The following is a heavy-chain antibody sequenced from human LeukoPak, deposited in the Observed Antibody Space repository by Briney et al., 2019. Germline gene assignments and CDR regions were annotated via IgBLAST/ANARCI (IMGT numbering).Heavy chain of an antibody. V-gene: IGHV4-4*02. J-gene: IGHJ5*02. D-gene: IGHD2-15*01. CDR1: GGSISSSNW. Sequence: SETLSLTCAVSGGSISSSNWWSWVRQPPGKGLEWIGEIYHSGSTNYNPSLKSRVTISVDKSKNQFSLKLSSVTAADTAVYYCARALVVVENWFDPWGQGTLATVSS. CDR3: ARALVVVENWFDP. CDR2: IYHSGST.